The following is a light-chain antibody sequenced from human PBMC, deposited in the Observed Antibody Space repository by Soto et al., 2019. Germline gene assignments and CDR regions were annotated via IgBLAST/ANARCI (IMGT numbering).Light chain of an antibody. J-gene: IGKJ1*01. CDR1: QSVSSSY. CDR3: QQYGSSQT. Sequence: EIVLTQSPGTLSLSPGERATLSCRASQSVSSSYLAWYQQQPGQAPRLLIYGASSRATGIPDRFSGSGSGKAFTLTISRLEPDDFAVYYCQQYGSSQTFGQGTKVEI. V-gene: IGKV3-20*01. CDR2: GAS.